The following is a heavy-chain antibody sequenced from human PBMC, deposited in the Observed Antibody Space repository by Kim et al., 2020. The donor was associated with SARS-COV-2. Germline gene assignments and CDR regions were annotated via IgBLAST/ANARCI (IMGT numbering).Heavy chain of an antibody. V-gene: IGHV4-39*01. Sequence: NPSLKSRVTISVDTSKTQFSLKLSSVTAADTAVYYCARRRIAVAGWYFDLWGRGTLVTVSS. CDR3: ARRRIAVAGWYFDL. D-gene: IGHD6-19*01. J-gene: IGHJ2*01.